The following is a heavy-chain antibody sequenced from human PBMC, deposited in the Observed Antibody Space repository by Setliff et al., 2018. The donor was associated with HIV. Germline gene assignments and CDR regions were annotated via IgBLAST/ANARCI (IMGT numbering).Heavy chain of an antibody. CDR3: TRDLTLWFGELYYYYGMDV. J-gene: IGHJ6*02. CDR2: IRSKAYGGTT. V-gene: IGHV3-49*04. D-gene: IGHD3-10*01. Sequence: GGSLRLSCAAAGFTFSKAWMSWVRQAPGKGLEWVGFIRSKAYGGTTEYAASVKGRFTISRDDSKSIAYLQMNSLKTEDTAVYYCTRDLTLWFGELYYYYGMDVWGQGTTVTVSS. CDR1: GFTFSKAW.